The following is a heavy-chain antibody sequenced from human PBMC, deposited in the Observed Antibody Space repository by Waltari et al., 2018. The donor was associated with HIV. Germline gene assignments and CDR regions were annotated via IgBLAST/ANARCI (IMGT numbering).Heavy chain of an antibody. Sequence: QVQLVQSGAEVKKPGASVKVSCKASGYTFTSYALNWVPPAPGQRLEWMGWINAGNGNTKYSQKFQGRVTITRDTSASTAYMELSSLRSEDTAVYYCARDYLPHTVPVRWYNWFDPWGQGTLVTVSS. CDR2: INAGNGNT. CDR1: GYTFTSYA. D-gene: IGHD3-10*01. J-gene: IGHJ5*02. CDR3: ARDYLPHTVPVRWYNWFDP. V-gene: IGHV1-3*01.